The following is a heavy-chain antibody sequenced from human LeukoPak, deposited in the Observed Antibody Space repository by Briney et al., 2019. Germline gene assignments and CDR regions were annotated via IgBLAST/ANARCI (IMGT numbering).Heavy chain of an antibody. V-gene: IGHV3-9*01. CDR1: GFTFDDYA. D-gene: IGHD3-22*01. CDR2: ISWNSGNI. CDR3: AKDVDSSGSVSGHFQH. Sequence: GRSLRLSCAASGFTFDDYAMHWVRQAPGKGLEWVSGISWNSGNIDYAGSVKGRFTISRDNAKNSLYLQMNSLRAEDTALYYCAKDVDSSGSVSGHFQHWGQGTLVTVSS. J-gene: IGHJ1*01.